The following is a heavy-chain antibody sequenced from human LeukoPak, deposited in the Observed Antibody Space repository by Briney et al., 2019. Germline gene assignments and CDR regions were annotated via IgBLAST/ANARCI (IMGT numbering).Heavy chain of an antibody. D-gene: IGHD3-22*01. CDR2: IYSGGST. CDR3: AKEGRLTVAAVVVENYFDF. CDR1: GFTVSSNY. Sequence: GGSLRLSCAASGFTVSSNYMSWVRQAPGKGLEWVSLIYSGGSTDHADSVKGRFTISRDNSKNTLYLQMNSLRAEDTAVYYCAKEGRLTVAAVVVENYFDFWGQGTPVIVSA. V-gene: IGHV3-66*01. J-gene: IGHJ4*02.